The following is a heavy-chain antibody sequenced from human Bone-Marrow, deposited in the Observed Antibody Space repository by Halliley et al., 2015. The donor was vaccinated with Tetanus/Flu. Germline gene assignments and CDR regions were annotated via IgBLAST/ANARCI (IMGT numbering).Heavy chain of an antibody. Sequence: SLRLSCAASGFTFSSHGMSWVRQAPGKGLEWVSNVSGSGSIRESAESVKGRFTISRDKSKNTLHLQMNSLRAEDTAVYYCAKDVGYRSGWYYDKFDYWGQGTRVSVSS. D-gene: IGHD6-19*01. V-gene: IGHV3-23*01. CDR2: VSGSGSIR. CDR3: AKDVGYRSGWYYDKFDY. J-gene: IGHJ4*02. CDR1: GFTFSSHG.